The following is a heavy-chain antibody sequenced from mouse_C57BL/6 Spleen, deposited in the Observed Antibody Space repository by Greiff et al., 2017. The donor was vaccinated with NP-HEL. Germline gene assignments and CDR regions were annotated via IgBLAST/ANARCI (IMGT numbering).Heavy chain of an antibody. CDR2: INPYNGGT. CDR1: GYTFTDYY. J-gene: IGHJ2*01. D-gene: IGHD1-1*01. CDR3: ARPITTVDYFDY. V-gene: IGHV1-19*01. Sequence: EVKLQESGPVLVKPGASVKMSCKASGYTFTDYYMNWVKQSHGKSLEWIGVINPYNGGTSYNQKFKGKATLTVDKSSSTAYMELNSLTSEDSAVYYCARPITTVDYFDYWGQGTTLTVSS.